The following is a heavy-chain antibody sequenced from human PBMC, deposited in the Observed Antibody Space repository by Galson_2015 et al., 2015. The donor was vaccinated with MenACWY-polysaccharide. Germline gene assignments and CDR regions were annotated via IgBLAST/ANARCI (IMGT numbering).Heavy chain of an antibody. CDR1: GDSVSRNSAA. J-gene: IGHJ6*02. Sequence: CAISGDSVSRNSAAWNWIRQSPSRGLEWLGRTYYRSKWCNDYTVSVKSRITFNPDTSKNRFSLQLNSVTPEDTAVYYCASHLIMILFGGVILILYYYRMDVWGQGTTVTVSS. D-gene: IGHD3-16*01. V-gene: IGHV6-1*01. CDR3: ASHLIMILFGGVILILYYYRMDV. CDR2: TYYRSKWCN.